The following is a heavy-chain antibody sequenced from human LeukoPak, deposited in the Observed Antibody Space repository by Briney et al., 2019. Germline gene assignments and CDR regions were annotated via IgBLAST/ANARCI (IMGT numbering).Heavy chain of an antibody. CDR3: AREADIVSFDL. D-gene: IGHD3-16*02. CDR1: GYTFTFNH. J-gene: IGHJ2*01. CDR2: NDPNSGGT. V-gene: IGHV1-2*02. Sequence: GASVKVSCKASGYTFTFNHVHWVRQARGQGREGMGWNDPNSGGTKYAQKFQDRVAMTSDTSISTAYMELSGLRSDDTAVYFCAREADIVSFDLWGRGTRVTVSS.